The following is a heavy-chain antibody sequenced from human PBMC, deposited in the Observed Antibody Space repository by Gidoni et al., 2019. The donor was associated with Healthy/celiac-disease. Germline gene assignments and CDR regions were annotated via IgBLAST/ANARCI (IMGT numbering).Heavy chain of an antibody. D-gene: IGHD1-26*01. CDR2: IIPVIGKE. Sequence: QAHLVQSGDELKKLGSSAKVSRKVSGVTFSNYGISWVRQAPGQGLEWMGGIIPVIGKENYAQKFQGRVTITADKSTSTAYMELSSLRSEETAVYYCARDSGSYFDYWGQGTLVTVSS. J-gene: IGHJ4*02. V-gene: IGHV1-69*06. CDR3: ARDSGSYFDY. CDR1: GVTFSNYG.